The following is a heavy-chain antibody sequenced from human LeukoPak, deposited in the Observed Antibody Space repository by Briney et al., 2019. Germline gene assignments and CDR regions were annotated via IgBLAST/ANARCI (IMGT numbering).Heavy chain of an antibody. CDR3: ARGSSSGWAVLYYFDY. V-gene: IGHV4-34*01. CDR2: INHSGST. Sequence: NPSETLSLTCAVYGGSFSGYYWSWIRQPPGKGLEWIGEINHSGSTNYNPSLKSRVTISADTSKNQFSLRLSSVTAADTAVYYCARGSSSGWAVLYYFDYWGQGILVTVSS. D-gene: IGHD6-19*01. CDR1: GGSFSGYY. J-gene: IGHJ4*02.